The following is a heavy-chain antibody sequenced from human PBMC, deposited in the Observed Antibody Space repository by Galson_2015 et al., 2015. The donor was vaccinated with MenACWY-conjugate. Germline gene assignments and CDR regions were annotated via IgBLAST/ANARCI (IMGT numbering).Heavy chain of an antibody. CDR1: GGSISSGGYS. CDR3: ARTAGIAVAGHVGY. CDR2: IYHRGST. D-gene: IGHD6-19*01. V-gene: IGHV4-30-2*01. J-gene: IGHJ4*02. Sequence: TLSLTCAVSGGSISSGGYSWSWIRQPPGKGLEWIGYIYHRGSTYYNPSLKSRVTISVDTSKNQFCLKLSSVTAADTAVYYCARTAGIAVAGHVGYWGQGTLVTVSS.